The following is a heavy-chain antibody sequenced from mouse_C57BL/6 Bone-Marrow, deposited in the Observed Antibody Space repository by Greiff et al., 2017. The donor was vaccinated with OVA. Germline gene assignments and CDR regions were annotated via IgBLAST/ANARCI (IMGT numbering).Heavy chain of an antibody. D-gene: IGHD2-4*01. CDR1: GFTFSSYA. V-gene: IGHV5-9-1*02. J-gene: IGHJ4*01. CDR2: ISSGGDYI. CDR3: TRDGGPIYYDTYYYAMDY. Sequence: EVKVVESGEGLVKPGGSLKLSCAASGFTFSSYAMSWVRQTPEKRLEWVAYISSGGDYIYYADTVKGRFTISRDNARNTLYLLMGSLKSGDTAKYYCTRDGGPIYYDTYYYAMDYWGQGTSVTVSS.